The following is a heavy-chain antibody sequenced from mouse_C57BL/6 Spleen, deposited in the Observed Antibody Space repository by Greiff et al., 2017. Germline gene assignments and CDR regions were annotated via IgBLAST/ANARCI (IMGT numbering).Heavy chain of an antibody. V-gene: IGHV3-6*01. CDR1: GYSITSGYY. J-gene: IGHJ2*01. CDR2: ISYDGSN. D-gene: IGHD1-1*01. Sequence: VQLKESGPGLVKPSQSLSLTCSVTGYSITSGYYWNWIRQFPGNKLEWMGYISYDGSNNYNPSLKNRISITRDTSKNQFFLKLNSVTTEDTATYYCASLYYYGSRGGYWGQGTTLTVSS. CDR3: ASLYYYGSRGGY.